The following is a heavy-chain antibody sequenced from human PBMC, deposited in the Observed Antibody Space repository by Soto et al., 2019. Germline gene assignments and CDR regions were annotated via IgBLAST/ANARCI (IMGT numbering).Heavy chain of an antibody. Sequence: QLQLQESGSGLVKPSQTLSLTCAVSGGSISSGGYSWSWIRQPPGKGLEWIGYIYHSGTTYYNPSLKSRVTISVDSSKNQFSLKLSSVTAADTAGYYCARAHCGGYGYSMAVWGQGTTVTVSS. CDR3: ARAHCGGYGYSMAV. V-gene: IGHV4-30-2*01. CDR2: IYHSGTT. D-gene: IGHD5-12*01. CDR1: GGSISSGGYS. J-gene: IGHJ6*02.